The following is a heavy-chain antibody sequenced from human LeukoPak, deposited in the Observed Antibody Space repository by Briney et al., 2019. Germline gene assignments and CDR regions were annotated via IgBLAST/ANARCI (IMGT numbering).Heavy chain of an antibody. CDR1: GGSFSGYY. J-gene: IGHJ6*02. V-gene: IGHV4-34*01. CDR3: ARESLYGMDV. Sequence: PSETLSLTCAVYGGSFSGYYWSWIRQPPGKGLEWIGEINHSGSTNHNPSLKSRVTISVDTSKNQFSLKLSSVTAADTAVYYCARESLYGMDVWGQGTTVTVSS. CDR2: INHSGST.